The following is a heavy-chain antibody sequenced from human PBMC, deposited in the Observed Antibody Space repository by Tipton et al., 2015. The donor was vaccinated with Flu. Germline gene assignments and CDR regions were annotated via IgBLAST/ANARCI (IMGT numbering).Heavy chain of an antibody. J-gene: IGHJ4*02. CDR1: GSTFTNYW. CDR2: ITHDGTNT. V-gene: IGHV3-74*01. D-gene: IGHD2-8*01. CDR3: GTVMEF. Sequence: SLRLSCAASGSTFTNYWMHWVRQVPGKDLEWVSCITHDGTNTFYADSVQGRFSVSRDNAKNTVTLQMNSLRAEDTAVYYCGTVMEFWGQGTPVTVSS.